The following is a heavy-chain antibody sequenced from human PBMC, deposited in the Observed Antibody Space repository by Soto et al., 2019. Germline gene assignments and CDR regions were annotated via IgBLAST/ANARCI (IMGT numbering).Heavy chain of an antibody. CDR3: TRVITPWGSGSLGVY. CDR1: VLTFYCYP. CDR2: LNWNSAVI. V-gene: IGHV3-9*01. J-gene: IGHJ4*02. Sequence: CRILSCVCSVLTFYCYPMHWVRKAPGGGLEWVSGLNWNSAVIGYADYVKGRFTISTDNAKNALYLKLKSLKTEDTAVYYCTRVITPWGSGSLGVYWGQGTLGIVSS. D-gene: IGHD3-10*01.